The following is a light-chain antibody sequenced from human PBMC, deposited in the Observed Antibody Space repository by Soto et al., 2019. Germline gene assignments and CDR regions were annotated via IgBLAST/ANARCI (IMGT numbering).Light chain of an antibody. CDR1: QSVSSSY. Sequence: EIVLTQSPGTLSLSPGERATLPCRASQSVSSSYLAWYQQKPGQAPRLLIYGASNRATGIPDRFSGSGSGTDFTLTISRLEPEDFAVYYCQQYGSSRWTFGQGTKVEIK. CDR2: GAS. CDR3: QQYGSSRWT. J-gene: IGKJ1*01. V-gene: IGKV3-20*01.